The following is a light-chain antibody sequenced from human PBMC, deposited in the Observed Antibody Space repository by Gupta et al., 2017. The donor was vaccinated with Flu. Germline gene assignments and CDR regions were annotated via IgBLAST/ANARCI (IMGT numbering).Light chain of an antibody. CDR3: AVWDDSRSAWV. V-gene: IGLV1-47*01. CDR2: RND. J-gene: IGLJ3*02. CDR1: SSNIGGNF. Sequence: QSVLTQPPSASVTPGQRVTISCSGSSSNIGGNFVSWFQQVPGTAPNLLIYRNDRRPSGVSDRFSGSKSGTSASLAISGLRAEDEADYYCAVWDDSRSAWVFGGGTKLTVL.